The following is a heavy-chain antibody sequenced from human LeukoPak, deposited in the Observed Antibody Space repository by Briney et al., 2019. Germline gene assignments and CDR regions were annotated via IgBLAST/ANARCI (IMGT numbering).Heavy chain of an antibody. Sequence: SVKVSCKASGGTFSRYAISWVRQAPGQGLEWMGGIIPIFGIANYAQKFQGKVTITADESTSTVYMELRSLRSEDTAVYYCARGQSRVAAGWFDPWGQGTLVTVSS. CDR2: IIPIFGIA. CDR1: GGTFSRYA. V-gene: IGHV1-69*01. CDR3: ARGQSRVAAGWFDP. D-gene: IGHD2-15*01. J-gene: IGHJ5*02.